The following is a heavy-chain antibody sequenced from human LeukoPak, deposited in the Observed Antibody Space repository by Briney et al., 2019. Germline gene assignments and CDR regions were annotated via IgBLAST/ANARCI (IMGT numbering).Heavy chain of an antibody. J-gene: IGHJ4*02. CDR3: ARSGSYFFVDY. D-gene: IGHD1-26*01. V-gene: IGHV4-59*08. CDR1: GGSISSYY. CDR2: IYYSGST. Sequence: SETLSLTCTVSGGSISSYYWNWIRQPPGKGLEWIGYIYYSGSTNYNPSLKSRVTISVDTSKNQFSLKLSSVTAADTAVYYCARSGSYFFVDYWGQGTLVTVSS.